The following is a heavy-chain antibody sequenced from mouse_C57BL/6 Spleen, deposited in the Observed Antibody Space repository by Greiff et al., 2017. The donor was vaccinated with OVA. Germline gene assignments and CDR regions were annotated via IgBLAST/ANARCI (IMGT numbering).Heavy chain of an antibody. CDR2: IYPGSGST. CDR1: GYTFTSYW. Sequence: VQLQQSGAELVKPGASVKMSCKASGYTFTSYWITWVKQRPGQGLEWIGDIYPGSGSTNSNEKFKSKATLTVDTSSSTAYMQLSSLTSEDSAVYYCAASYYSMGTYWYFDVWGTGTTVTVSS. J-gene: IGHJ1*03. D-gene: IGHD2-5*01. CDR3: AASYYSMGTYWYFDV. V-gene: IGHV1-55*01.